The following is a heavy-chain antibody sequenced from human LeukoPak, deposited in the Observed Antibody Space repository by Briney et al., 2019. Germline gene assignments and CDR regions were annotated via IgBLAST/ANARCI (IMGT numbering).Heavy chain of an antibody. CDR1: GCIFSSYT. CDR3: AKDGGLWVSAHWGDS. D-gene: IGHD7-27*01. V-gene: IGHV3-23*01. Sequence: GGSLRLSCAAAGCIFSSYTMRWVRQAPGKGVEWVSTITTSDGNTYYADSVKGRFTVSRDNSKNTLFLPMNSLRAEDTPVYSCAKDGGLWVSAHWGDSWGRGTLVTVSS. CDR2: ITTSDGNT. J-gene: IGHJ4*02.